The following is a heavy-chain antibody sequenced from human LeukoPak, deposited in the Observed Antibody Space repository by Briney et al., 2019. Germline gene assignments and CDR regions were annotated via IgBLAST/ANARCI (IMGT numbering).Heavy chain of an antibody. CDR1: GYTFTSYG. CDR3: ARDWSSGSYLPDY. V-gene: IGHV1-18*01. Sequence: ASLKVSCKASGYTFTSYGISWVRQAPGQGLEWMGWISAKKGNTDYAQKLQGRVTMTTDTSTSTAYMELRSLRSDDTAVYYCARDWSSGSYLPDYWGQGTLVTVSS. CDR2: ISAKKGNT. D-gene: IGHD1-26*01. J-gene: IGHJ4*02.